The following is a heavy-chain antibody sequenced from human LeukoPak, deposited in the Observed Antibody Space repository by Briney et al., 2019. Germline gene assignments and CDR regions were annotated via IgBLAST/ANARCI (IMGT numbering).Heavy chain of an antibody. J-gene: IGHJ3*01. CDR3: AKEAGLFDV. CDR2: IRPDASKE. CDR1: GFTFSSYG. V-gene: IGHV3-30*02. Sequence: GGSLRLSCAASGFTFSSYGMHWVRQAPGKGLEWVAFIRPDASKEYHADSVKGRFIISRENSKKILYLQMNSLRVEDTAMYYCAKEAGLFDVWGQGAMVIVSS.